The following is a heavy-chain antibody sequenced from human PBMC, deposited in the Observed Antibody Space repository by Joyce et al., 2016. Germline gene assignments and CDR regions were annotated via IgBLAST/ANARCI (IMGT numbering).Heavy chain of an antibody. Sequence: HLQESGPGLVKPSETLSLTCTISGDSFSDTSYYWSWIRQTPRKGLEWLGFIYNSETTHYNPSLGGRLSISAGAAKKQFSLRLTSVTSADTAVYYCATSLPSRVGGFQFFGLDVWGQGTTVIVS. CDR2: IYNSETT. D-gene: IGHD3-10*01. J-gene: IGHJ6*02. CDR1: GDSFSDTSYY. V-gene: IGHV4-61*01. CDR3: ATSLPSRVGGFQFFGLDV.